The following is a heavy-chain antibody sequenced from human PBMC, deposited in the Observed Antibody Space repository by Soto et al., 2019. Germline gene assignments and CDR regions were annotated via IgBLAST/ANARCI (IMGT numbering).Heavy chain of an antibody. CDR1: GESISSSSYY. CDR3: ARQRTTGVTQAYFDH. J-gene: IGHJ4*02. D-gene: IGHD2-21*02. CDR2: IYYSGRT. V-gene: IGHV4-39*01. Sequence: ASETLSLTCIVSGESISSSSYYWGWIRQPPGKGLEWIGSIYYSGRTYYNPSFKSRVTISIDTSKNQFSLKLSSVTATDTAVYYCARQRTTGVTQAYFDHWGQGALVTVSS.